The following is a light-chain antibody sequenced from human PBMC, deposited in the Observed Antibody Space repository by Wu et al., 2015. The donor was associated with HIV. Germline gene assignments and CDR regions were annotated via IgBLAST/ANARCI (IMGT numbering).Light chain of an antibody. CDR3: QQYNNWPQT. Sequence: EIVMTQSPATLSVSPGERTTLSCRASQSISSNLAWYQQKPGQAPRLLIYGASFRATGIPARFSGSESGTEFTLTISSLQSEDFAVYYCQQYNNWPQTFGQGTKGGNQT. CDR1: QSISSN. CDR2: GAS. J-gene: IGKJ1*01. V-gene: IGKV3-15*01.